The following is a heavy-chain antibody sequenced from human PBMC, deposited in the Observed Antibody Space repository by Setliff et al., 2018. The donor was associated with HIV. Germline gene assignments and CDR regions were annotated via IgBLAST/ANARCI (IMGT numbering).Heavy chain of an antibody. V-gene: IGHV1-69*06. Sequence: SVKVSCKSSGGTFINYAFCWVRQAPGKGLEWMGRIIPIFETTDYAQKFQGRVTITADKSTSTAYLELSSLRSEDTAVYYCAREGHLAAPGSSEFDPWGQGTLVTVSS. D-gene: IGHD6-13*01. CDR2: IIPIFETT. J-gene: IGHJ5*02. CDR1: GGTFINYA. CDR3: AREGHLAAPGSSEFDP.